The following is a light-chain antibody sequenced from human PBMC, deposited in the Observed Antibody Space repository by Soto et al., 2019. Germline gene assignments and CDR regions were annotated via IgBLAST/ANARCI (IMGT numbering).Light chain of an antibody. CDR2: GAS. Sequence: DKVMTQSPATLSVSPGERATLSCRASQNVNSNLVWYQQKPGQAPRLLIYGASTRATGIPARFSGSASGTEFTLTISSLQSEDFAVYYCQQCDDWPLTFGGGTKVDIK. CDR3: QQCDDWPLT. CDR1: QNVNSN. J-gene: IGKJ4*01. V-gene: IGKV3-15*01.